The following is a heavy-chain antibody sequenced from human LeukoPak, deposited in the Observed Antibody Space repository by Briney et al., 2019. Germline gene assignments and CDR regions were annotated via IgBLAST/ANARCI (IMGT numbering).Heavy chain of an antibody. Sequence: SETLSLTCTVSGGSISSGGYYWSWIRQPPGKGLEWIGYIYHSGSTYYNPSLKSRVTISVDRSKNQFSLKLSSVTAADTAVYYCAGRDGYRDYWGQGTLVTVSS. D-gene: IGHD5-24*01. CDR1: GGSISSGGYY. CDR2: IYHSGST. J-gene: IGHJ4*02. V-gene: IGHV4-30-2*02. CDR3: AGRDGYRDY.